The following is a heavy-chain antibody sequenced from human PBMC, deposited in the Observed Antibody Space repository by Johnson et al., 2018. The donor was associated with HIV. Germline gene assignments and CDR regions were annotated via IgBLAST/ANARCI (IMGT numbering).Heavy chain of an antibody. D-gene: IGHD1-1*01. CDR2: TRYDGSTK. CDR3: AKDRTGFDAFDI. J-gene: IGHJ3*02. V-gene: IGHV3-30*02. CDR1: GFTFSSSA. Sequence: QVQLVESGGGVVQPGRSLRLSCAASGFTFSSSALHWVRQAPGKGLEWVAFTRYDGSTKYYADSVKGRFTISRDNSKNTLYLQMNSLRAEDTAVYYCAKDRTGFDAFDIWGQGTMVTVSS.